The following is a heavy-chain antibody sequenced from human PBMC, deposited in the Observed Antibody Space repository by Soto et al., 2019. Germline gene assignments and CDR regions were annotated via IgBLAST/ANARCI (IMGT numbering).Heavy chain of an antibody. CDR3: ARGLRITMIVVVSWFDP. Sequence: PSETLSLTCTVSGGSISSGGYYWSWIRQHPGKGLEWIGYIYYSGSTYYNPSLKSRVTISVDTSKNQFSLKLSSVTAADTAVYYCARGLRITMIVVVSWFDPWGQGTLVTVSS. D-gene: IGHD3-22*01. J-gene: IGHJ5*02. CDR1: GGSISSGGYY. CDR2: IYYSGST. V-gene: IGHV4-31*03.